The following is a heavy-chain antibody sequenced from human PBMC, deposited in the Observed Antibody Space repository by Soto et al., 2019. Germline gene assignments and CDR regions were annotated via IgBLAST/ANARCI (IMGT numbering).Heavy chain of an antibody. CDR1: GGSISSYY. J-gene: IGHJ6*02. V-gene: IGHV4-59*01. CDR2: IYYSGST. CDR3: ARDHPLLYYYYGMDV. D-gene: IGHD3-10*01. Sequence: PSETLSLTCTVSGGSISSYYWSWIRQPPGKGLEWIGYIYYSGSTNYNPSLKSRVTISVDTSKNQFSLKLSSVTAADTAVYYCARDHPLLYYYYGMDVWGQGTTVTVSS.